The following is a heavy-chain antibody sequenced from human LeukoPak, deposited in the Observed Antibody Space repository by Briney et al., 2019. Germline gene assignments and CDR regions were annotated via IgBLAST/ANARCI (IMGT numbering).Heavy chain of an antibody. V-gene: IGHV4-59*11. D-gene: IGHD3-3*01. CDR1: GGSISSHY. J-gene: IGHJ6*03. CDR2: IYYSGST. Sequence: SETLSLTCTVSGGSISSHYWSWIRQPPGKGLEWVGYIYYSGSTNYNPSLKSRVTISVDTSKNQFSLKLSSVTAADTAVYYCARTYYDFWSGYYADYYYMDVWGKGTTVTVSS. CDR3: ARTYYDFWSGYYADYYYMDV.